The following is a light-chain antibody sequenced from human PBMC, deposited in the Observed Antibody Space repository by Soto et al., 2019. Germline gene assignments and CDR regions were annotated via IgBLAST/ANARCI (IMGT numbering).Light chain of an antibody. J-gene: IGLJ3*02. Sequence: QSVLTQPPSVSGAPGQTITMSCTGSGSNVGASYDVHWYQVLPGAGPRLLIYKNNNRPSGVPDRFSGSKSDTSASLAITGLQAEDEADYYCQSYDSSLSAWVFGGGTKLTVL. CDR1: GSNVGASYD. V-gene: IGLV1-40*01. CDR3: QSYDSSLSAWV. CDR2: KNN.